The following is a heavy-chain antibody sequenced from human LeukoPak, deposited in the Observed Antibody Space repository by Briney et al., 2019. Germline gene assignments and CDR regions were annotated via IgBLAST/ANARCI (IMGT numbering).Heavy chain of an antibody. Sequence: RSPRLSCAASGFIFSNYAMHWVRQAPGKGLEWVALISSDGSKTYHADSVKGRFSISRDNSKNTLYLQLNSLRAEDTSVYYCARDSTYWYDSGSSGPHYFDYWGQGTLVTVSS. CDR2: ISSDGSKT. V-gene: IGHV3-30*01. CDR3: ARDSTYWYDSGSSGPHYFDY. CDR1: GFIFSNYA. J-gene: IGHJ4*02. D-gene: IGHD3-10*01.